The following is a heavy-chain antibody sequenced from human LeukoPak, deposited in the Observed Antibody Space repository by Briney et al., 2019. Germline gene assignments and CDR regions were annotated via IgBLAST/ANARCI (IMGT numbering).Heavy chain of an antibody. J-gene: IGHJ6*03. CDR2: ISGSGSST. CDR1: GFTFSSYA. V-gene: IGHV3-23*01. D-gene: IGHD2-2*01. Sequence: PGGSLRLSCAASGFTFSSYAMSWVRQAPGKGLDWVSGISGSGSSTSYADSVKGRFTISRDNSKSTLYLQMNSLRAGDTAVYYCARAASRYVVYYMDVWGKGTTVTVS. CDR3: ARAASRYVVYYMDV.